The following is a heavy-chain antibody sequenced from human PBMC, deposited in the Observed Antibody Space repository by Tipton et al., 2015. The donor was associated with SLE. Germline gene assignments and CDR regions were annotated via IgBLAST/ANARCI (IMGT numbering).Heavy chain of an antibody. D-gene: IGHD3-22*01. CDR2: IFREGPT. J-gene: IGHJ3*02. CDR1: GYSINSGYY. CDR3: ARDDDSSAYDGRGDAFNI. V-gene: IGHV4-38-2*02. Sequence: TLSLTCAVSGYSINSGYYWGWIRQSPGKGLEWIGSIFREGPTYYNPSLESRVHISLDTSKNQFSLSLTSVTAADTAVYYCARDDDSSAYDGRGDAFNIWGQGTMVTVSS.